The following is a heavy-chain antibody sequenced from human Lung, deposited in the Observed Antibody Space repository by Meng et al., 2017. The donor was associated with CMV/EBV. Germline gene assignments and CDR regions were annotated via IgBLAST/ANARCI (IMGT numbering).Heavy chain of an antibody. CDR2: IYGDDEK. CDR3: ARAAARPSDWFDP. Sequence: QFTLKEVVPTLVKPPQTLTLTCTFSGFSLSTSGVGVGWIRQHPGKALECLAIIYGDDEKRYSPSLESRLTVTKDTSKNQVVLTMTNMVPVDTATYYCARAAARPSDWFDPWGQGTLVTVSS. CDR1: GFSLSTSGVG. J-gene: IGHJ5*02. D-gene: IGHD6-6*01. V-gene: IGHV2-5*02.